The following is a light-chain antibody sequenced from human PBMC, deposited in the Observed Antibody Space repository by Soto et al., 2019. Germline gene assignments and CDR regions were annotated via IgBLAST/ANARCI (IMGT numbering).Light chain of an antibody. J-gene: IGKJ3*01. CDR3: QQRSNGVT. CDR1: QSVSVY. V-gene: IGKV3-11*01. Sequence: EIVLTQSPATLSLSPGERATLSCRASQSVSVYLAWYQHKRGQAPRLLIYEASNRATGIPASFSGSGSGTDFTLTISRLEPADFAVYYCQQRSNGVTFGPGTKVDFK. CDR2: EAS.